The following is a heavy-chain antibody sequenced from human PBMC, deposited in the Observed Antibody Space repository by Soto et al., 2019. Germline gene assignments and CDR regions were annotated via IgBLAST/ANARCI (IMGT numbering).Heavy chain of an antibody. V-gene: IGHV4-38-2*01. Sequence: LETLSLTCSVSGYSISRGYYWGWIRQPPGKDLEWLGSVFHGGNTYDNPSLKSPVTISLDTSKNQFSLRLASVTAADTALYYYDSSGYYYPFDYWGQGTLVTVSS. CDR2: VFHGGNT. J-gene: IGHJ4*02. CDR1: GYSISRGYY. CDR3: DSSGYYYPFDY. D-gene: IGHD3-22*01.